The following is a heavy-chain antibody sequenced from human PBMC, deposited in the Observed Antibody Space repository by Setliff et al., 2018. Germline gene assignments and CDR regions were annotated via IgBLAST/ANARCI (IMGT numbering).Heavy chain of an antibody. V-gene: IGHV4-59*11. Sequence: SETLSLTCTVSGGSISNHFWSWIRQPPGKGLEWIGSIYYSGSTNYNPSLKSRVTISVDTSKNQFSLKLSSVTAADTAVYYCASAQTSHYYYYYGMDVWGQGTTVTVSS. CDR2: IYYSGST. J-gene: IGHJ6*02. CDR3: ASAQTSHYYYYYGMDV. CDR1: GGSISNHF.